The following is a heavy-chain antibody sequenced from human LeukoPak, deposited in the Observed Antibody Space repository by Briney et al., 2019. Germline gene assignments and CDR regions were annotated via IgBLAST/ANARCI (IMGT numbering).Heavy chain of an antibody. D-gene: IGHD3-22*01. CDR3: ATERDLPHYYTYYFDY. V-gene: IGHV4-61*02. CDR1: GGSISSGSYY. CDR2: IYTSGST. Sequence: SQTLSLTCTVSGGSISSGSYYWSWIRQPAGKGLEWIGRIYTSGSTNYNPSLKSRITISVDTSKNQFSLKLSSVTAANTAVYYCATERDLPHYYTYYFDYWGQGTLVTVSS. J-gene: IGHJ4*02.